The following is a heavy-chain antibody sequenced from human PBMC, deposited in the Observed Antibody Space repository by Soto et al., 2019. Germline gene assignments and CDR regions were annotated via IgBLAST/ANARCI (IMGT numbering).Heavy chain of an antibody. D-gene: IGHD6-6*01. V-gene: IGHV3-11*01. J-gene: IGHJ6*02. CDR2: ISSSGSTI. CDR1: GFTFSDYY. CDR3: ARGGGAARRRRDYYYGMDV. Sequence: LRLSCAASGFTFSDYYMSWIRQAPGKGLEWVSYISSSGSTIYYADSVKGRFTIPRDNAKNSLYLQMNSLRAEDTAVYYCARGGGAARRRRDYYYGMDVWGQGTTVTVSS.